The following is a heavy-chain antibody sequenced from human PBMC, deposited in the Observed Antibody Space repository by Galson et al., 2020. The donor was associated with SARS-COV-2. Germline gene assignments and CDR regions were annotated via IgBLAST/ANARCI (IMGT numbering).Heavy chain of an antibody. V-gene: IGHV3-30*02. CDR1: GFTFSSYG. CDR3: AKGKESTISITQY. Sequence: GGSLRLSCATSGFTFSSYGMHWVRQAPGKRPEWVAFIRYDSSNKYYAASVKGRFTISRDNSESTLYLQMSSLRTEDTAVYYCAKGKESTISITQYWGQGTLVTVSS. CDR2: IRYDSSNK. J-gene: IGHJ4*02. D-gene: IGHD1-20*01.